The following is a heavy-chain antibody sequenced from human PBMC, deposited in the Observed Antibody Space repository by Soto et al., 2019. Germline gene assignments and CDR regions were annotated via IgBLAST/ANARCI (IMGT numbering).Heavy chain of an antibody. CDR2: IIPIFGTA. D-gene: IGHD2-15*01. J-gene: IGHJ5*02. V-gene: IGHV1-69*13. CDR1: GGTFSSYA. Sequence: SVKVSCKASGGTFSSYAISWVRQAPGQGLEWMGGIIPIFGTANYAQKFQGRVTITADESTSTAHMELSSLRSEDTAVYYCARDRARYCSGGSCQSNWFDPWGQGTLVTVSS. CDR3: ARDRARYCSGGSCQSNWFDP.